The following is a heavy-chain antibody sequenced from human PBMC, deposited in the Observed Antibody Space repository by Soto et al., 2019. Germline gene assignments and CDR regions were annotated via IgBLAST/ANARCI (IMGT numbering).Heavy chain of an antibody. CDR3: AREPATAKPEGVDF. V-gene: IGHV1-2*02. J-gene: IGHJ4*02. D-gene: IGHD1-1*01. CDR1: GYTFSDYY. Sequence: QVQLVQSGAEVRQPGASVKVSCKASGYTFSDYYIHLVRQAPGQGLEWMGWINPNSGGTKYAPPFQGGVTRTRGTAITTAYMELSRLRSGDTAVYYCAREPATAKPEGVDFWGQGTLGTGSS. CDR2: INPNSGGT.